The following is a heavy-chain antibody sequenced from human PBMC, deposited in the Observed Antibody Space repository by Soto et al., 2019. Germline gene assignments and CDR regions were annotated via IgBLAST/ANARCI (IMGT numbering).Heavy chain of an antibody. J-gene: IGHJ4*02. D-gene: IGHD3-3*01. CDR1: GYTFTSYG. Sequence: QVQLVQSGAEVKKPGASVKVSCKASGYTFTSYGISWVRQAPGQGLEWMGWISAYNGNTNYAQKLQGRVTMTTDTSTSTAYMELRSLRSDDTAVYYCARETSRRYYDFWRGYFYWGQGTLVTVSS. V-gene: IGHV1-18*01. CDR3: ARETSRRYYDFWRGYFY. CDR2: ISAYNGNT.